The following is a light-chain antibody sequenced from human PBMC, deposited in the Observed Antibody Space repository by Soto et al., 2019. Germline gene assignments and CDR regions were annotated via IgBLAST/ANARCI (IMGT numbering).Light chain of an antibody. CDR3: QQYGTSVLT. Sequence: EIVLTQSPGTLSLSPGERATLSCRASQSVNNAYLAWYQQKPGQAPRLLIYDASKRATGIPDRFSGSGSGTDFTLTISRLEPEDFAVYCCQQYGTSVLTFGGGTKVEIK. CDR2: DAS. V-gene: IGKV3-20*01. J-gene: IGKJ4*01. CDR1: QSVNNAY.